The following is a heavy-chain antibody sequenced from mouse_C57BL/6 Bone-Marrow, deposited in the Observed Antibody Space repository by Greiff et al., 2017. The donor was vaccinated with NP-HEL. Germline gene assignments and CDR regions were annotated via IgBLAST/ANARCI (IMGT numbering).Heavy chain of an antibody. CDR2: IRNKANGYTT. D-gene: IGHD2-4*01. CDR3: ARSIYYDYADDPFYAMDY. J-gene: IGHJ4*01. Sequence: EVMLVESGGGLVQPGGSLSLSCAASGFTFTDYYMSWVRQPPGKALEWLGFIRNKANGYTTEYSASVKGRFTISRDNSQSILYHQMNALGAEDSATYYCARSIYYDYADDPFYAMDYWGQGTSVTVSS. V-gene: IGHV7-3*01. CDR1: GFTFTDYY.